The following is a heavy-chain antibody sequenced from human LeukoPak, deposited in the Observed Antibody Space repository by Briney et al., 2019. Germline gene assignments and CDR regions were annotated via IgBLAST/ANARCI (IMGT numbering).Heavy chain of an antibody. Sequence: PSETLSLSCTVSGGSISSHYWSWIRQPPGKTLEWIGYIYYSGSTNYNPSLRSRVTISVDSSKNQFSLKLNSVTAADTAVYYCARLYSGYADYWGQGTLVTVSS. CDR1: GGSISSHY. CDR2: IYYSGST. D-gene: IGHD5-12*01. CDR3: ARLYSGYADY. J-gene: IGHJ4*02. V-gene: IGHV4-59*11.